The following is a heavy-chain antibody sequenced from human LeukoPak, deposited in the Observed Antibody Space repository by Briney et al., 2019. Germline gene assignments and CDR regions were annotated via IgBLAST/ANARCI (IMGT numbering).Heavy chain of an antibody. CDR3: ARDRTAYGDWYFDY. D-gene: IGHD4-17*01. Sequence: SGTLSLTCAVSGGSISSSNWWSWVRQPPGKGLEWLGEIYHSGSTNYNPSLKSRVTISVDKSKNQFSLKLSSVTAADTAVYYCARDRTAYGDWYFDYWGQGTLVTVSS. V-gene: IGHV4-4*02. CDR2: IYHSGST. J-gene: IGHJ4*02. CDR1: GGSISSSNW.